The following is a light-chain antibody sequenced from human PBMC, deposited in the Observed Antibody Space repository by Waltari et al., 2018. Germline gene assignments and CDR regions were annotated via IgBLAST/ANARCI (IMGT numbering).Light chain of an antibody. Sequence: QSALTQPASVSGSPGQSITISCSGTSSDIGLSKYVSWSQHHPGKVPRLLLYDVSKRRSGGSSRFSASKPGSTASRTISGLQAEDEATYYCTSYTSTSPNWVFGGGTKLTVL. CDR3: TSYTSTSPNWV. CDR2: DVS. J-gene: IGLJ3*02. CDR1: SSDIGLSKY. V-gene: IGLV2-14*03.